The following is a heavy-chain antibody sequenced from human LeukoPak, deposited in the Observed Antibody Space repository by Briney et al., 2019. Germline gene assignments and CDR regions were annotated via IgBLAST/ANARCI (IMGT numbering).Heavy chain of an antibody. CDR1: GYSFISQW. Sequence: VESLKISCKGSGYSFISQWIGWVREMPGKGLEWMGIIYPGDSDTRYSPSFQGQVTISADKSISTAYLQWSSLKASDTAMYYSARRGSGSESFYSLDYWGQGTLVTVSS. CDR2: IYPGDSDT. CDR3: ARRGSGSESFYSLDY. J-gene: IGHJ4*02. V-gene: IGHV5-51*01. D-gene: IGHD3-10*01.